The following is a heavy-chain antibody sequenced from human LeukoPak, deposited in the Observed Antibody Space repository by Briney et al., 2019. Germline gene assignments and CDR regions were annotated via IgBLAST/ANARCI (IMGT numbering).Heavy chain of an antibody. CDR1: GFTFSSYA. CDR3: ANHPPDYYGMDV. CDR2: ISGSGGST. Sequence: PGGSLRLSCAASGFTFSSYAMSWVRQAPGKGLEWVSAISGSGGSTYYADSVKGRFTISRDNSKNTLCLQMNSLRAEDTAVYYCANHPPDYYGMDVWGQGTTVTVSS. V-gene: IGHV3-23*01. J-gene: IGHJ6*02.